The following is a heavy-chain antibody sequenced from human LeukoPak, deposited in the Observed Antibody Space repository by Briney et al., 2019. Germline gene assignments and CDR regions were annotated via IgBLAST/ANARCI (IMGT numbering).Heavy chain of an antibody. Sequence: SGTLSLTCAVSGGSISSSNWWSWVRQPPGKGLEWIGGIYHSGSTNYNPSLKSRVTISVDKSKNQFSLKLSSVTAADTAVYYCAREPGIAVAGAHYGMDVWGKGTTVTVSS. CDR2: IYHSGST. D-gene: IGHD6-19*01. CDR3: AREPGIAVAGAHYGMDV. CDR1: GGSISSSNW. V-gene: IGHV4-4*02. J-gene: IGHJ6*04.